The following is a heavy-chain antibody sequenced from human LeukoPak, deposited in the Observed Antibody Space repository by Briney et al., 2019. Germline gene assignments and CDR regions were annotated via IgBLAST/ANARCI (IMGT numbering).Heavy chain of an antibody. J-gene: IGHJ5*02. CDR2: ISSNGGST. Sequence: GGSLRLSCAASGFTFSGYAMHWVRQALGKGLEYVSGISSNGGSTYYANSVKGRFTISRDNSKNTLYLQMGSLRAEDMAVYYCARAPGTNWFDPWGQGTLVTVSS. CDR3: ARAPGTNWFDP. CDR1: GFTFSGYA. V-gene: IGHV3-64*01.